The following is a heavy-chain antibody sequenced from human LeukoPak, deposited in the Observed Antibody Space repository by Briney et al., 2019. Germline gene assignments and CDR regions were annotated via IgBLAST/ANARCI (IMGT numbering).Heavy chain of an antibody. CDR1: GFTFSKYG. Sequence: GGSLRLSCATSGFTFSKYGMNWVRQAPGKGLEWVSGIGVGGTTYYADSVKGRFTISRDTSKNTLYLQMNSLRAEDTAVYYCAKAQGYYDCWGQGTLVTVSS. J-gene: IGHJ4*02. CDR3: AKAQGYYDC. CDR2: IGVGGTT. D-gene: IGHD3-22*01. V-gene: IGHV3-23*01.